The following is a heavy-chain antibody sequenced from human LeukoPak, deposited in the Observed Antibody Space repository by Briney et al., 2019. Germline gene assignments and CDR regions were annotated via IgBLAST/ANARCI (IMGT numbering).Heavy chain of an antibody. D-gene: IGHD6-19*01. V-gene: IGHV3-30*03. CDR1: GFTFSDYG. J-gene: IGHJ6*03. CDR3: ARLIAVAEIYYYYYYMDV. CDR2: ISYDGADK. Sequence: GGSLRLSCAASGFTFSDYGMHWVRQAPGKGLEWVAIISYDGADKYYADSVKGRFTISRDNSKNTLYLQMNSLRAEDTAVYYCARLIAVAEIYYYYYYMDVWGKGTTVTVSS.